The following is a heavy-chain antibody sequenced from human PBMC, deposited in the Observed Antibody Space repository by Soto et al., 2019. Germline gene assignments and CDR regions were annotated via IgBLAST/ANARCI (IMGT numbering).Heavy chain of an antibody. CDR2: IWYDGSYR. J-gene: IGHJ5*02. D-gene: IGHD3-10*01. CDR1: GFTFNTYG. Sequence: QVQLVQSGGGVVQSGRSLRLSCISSGFTFNTYGMFWARQAPGTGLEWVAGIWYDGSYRYYVDSVKGRFTVSRDNSKNRVYLEMNNLRAEDTAVYYCARISGSGHLGWFDPWGQGTLVTVSS. V-gene: IGHV3-33*01. CDR3: ARISGSGHLGWFDP.